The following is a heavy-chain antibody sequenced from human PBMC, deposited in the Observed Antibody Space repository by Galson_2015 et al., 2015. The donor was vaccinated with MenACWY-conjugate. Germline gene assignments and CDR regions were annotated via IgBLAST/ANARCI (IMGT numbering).Heavy chain of an antibody. CDR1: SGYD. D-gene: IGHD3-3*01. CDR3: AKIGGDFRSAYRPQ. CDR2: IRDDGIQK. J-gene: IGHJ4*02. Sequence: SLRLSCAAFSGYDMHWVRQAPGEGLEWVALIRDDGIQKNYSESVKGRFTISRDNSKNTLNLQMNSLRAEDTAVYYCAKIGGDFRSAYRPQWGQGTLVTVSS. V-gene: IGHV3-30*02.